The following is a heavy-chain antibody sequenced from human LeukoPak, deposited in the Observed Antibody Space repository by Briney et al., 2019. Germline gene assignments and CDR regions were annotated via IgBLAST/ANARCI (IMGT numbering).Heavy chain of an antibody. J-gene: IGHJ4*02. CDR3: AYSSGGPGPEYHFDF. V-gene: IGHV2-5*02. Sequence: SGPTLFHPTPTLTLTCSFSGFSLTTTAVGVGWIRQPPVKTLEWLALLYWDDDERFMPSLKNRLTITKDTSKNQVVLTLTNMDPVDTATYYCAYSSGGPGPEYHFDFWGQGILVTVSS. D-gene: IGHD2-2*01. CDR1: GFSLTTTAVG. CDR2: LYWDDDE.